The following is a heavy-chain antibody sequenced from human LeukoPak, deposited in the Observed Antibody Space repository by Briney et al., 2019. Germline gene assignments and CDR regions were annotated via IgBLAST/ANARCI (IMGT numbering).Heavy chain of an antibody. CDR1: GFTFNNVW. V-gene: IGHV3-15*01. CDR2: IKSKTDGGTT. D-gene: IGHD3-10*01. Sequence: GGSLRLSCAASGFTFNNVWMTWVRQVPGKGLEWVGRIKSKTDGGTTDYAAPVKGRFTISRDDSKNTLYLQMNSLKTEDTAVYYCTTEGLLWFGAMDVWGKGTTVTISS. CDR3: TTEGLLWFGAMDV. J-gene: IGHJ6*04.